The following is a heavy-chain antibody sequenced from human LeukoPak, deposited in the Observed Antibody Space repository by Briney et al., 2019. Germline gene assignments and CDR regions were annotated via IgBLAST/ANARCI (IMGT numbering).Heavy chain of an antibody. CDR3: ASGPGSWDGYNTFTNDY. CDR1: GYTFTGYY. CDR2: INPNSGGT. V-gene: IGHV1-2*06. J-gene: IGHJ4*02. D-gene: IGHD5-24*01. Sequence: ASVKVSCKASGYTFTGYYMHWVRQAPGQGLEWMGRINPNSGGTNYAQKFQGRVTMTRDTSISTAYMELSRLRSDDTAVYYCASGPGSWDGYNTFTNDYWGQGTLDTVSS.